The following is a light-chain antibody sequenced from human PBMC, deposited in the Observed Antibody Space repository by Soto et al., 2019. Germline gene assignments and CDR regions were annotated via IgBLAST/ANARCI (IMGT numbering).Light chain of an antibody. CDR2: AAS. CDR3: QQSYSTPWT. J-gene: IGKJ1*01. Sequence: QMTQSPSSLSASVGDRVTITCRASQSISSYLNWYQQKPGKAPKLLIYAASSLQSGVPSRFSGSGSGTAFTRTISSLQPEDFATYYCQQSYSTPWTFGQGTKVEIK. V-gene: IGKV1-39*01. CDR1: QSISSY.